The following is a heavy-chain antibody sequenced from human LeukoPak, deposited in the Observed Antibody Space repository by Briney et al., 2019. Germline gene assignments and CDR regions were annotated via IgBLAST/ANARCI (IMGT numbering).Heavy chain of an antibody. J-gene: IGHJ4*02. V-gene: IGHV3-48*03. CDR1: GFTFSSYE. D-gene: IGHD6-13*01. CDR2: ISSSGSTI. CDR3: ARDPWYSSSWSSDY. Sequence: TGGSLRLSCAASGFTFSSYEMNWVRQAPGKGLEWVSYISSSGSTIYYADSVKGRFTISRDNAKNSLYLQMNSLRAEDTAVYYCARDPWYSSSWSSDYWGQGTLVTVSS.